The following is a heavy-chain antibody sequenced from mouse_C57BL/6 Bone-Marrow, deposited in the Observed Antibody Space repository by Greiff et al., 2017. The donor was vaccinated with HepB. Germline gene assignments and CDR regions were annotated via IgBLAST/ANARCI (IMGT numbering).Heavy chain of an antibody. CDR3: ARERNPYDVPYAMDY. CDR1: GYTFTDHT. D-gene: IGHD2-12*01. CDR2: IYPSDGST. Sequence: QVQLQQSDAELVKPGASVKISCKVSGYTFTDHTIHWMKQRPEQGLEWIGYIYPSDGSTKYNEKFKGKATLTADKSSSTAYMQLNSLTSEDSSVYFCARERNPYDVPYAMDYWGQGTSVTVSS. V-gene: IGHV1-78*01. J-gene: IGHJ4*01.